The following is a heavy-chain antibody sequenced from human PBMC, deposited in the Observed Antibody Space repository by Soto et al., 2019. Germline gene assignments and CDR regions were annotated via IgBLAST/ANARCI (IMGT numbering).Heavy chain of an antibody. V-gene: IGHV3-7*01. CDR1: GFTFSDYW. Sequence: GGALRLSCAASGFTFSDYWMNWVRQAPGKGLEWVANIKQDGSEKYYVDSVKGRFTISRDNAKNSLYLQMNNLRAEDTTVYYCERGYCSSNNCYFDYWGQGPLVTVSS. J-gene: IGHJ4*02. D-gene: IGHD2-2*01. CDR3: ERGYCSSNNCYFDY. CDR2: IKQDGSEK.